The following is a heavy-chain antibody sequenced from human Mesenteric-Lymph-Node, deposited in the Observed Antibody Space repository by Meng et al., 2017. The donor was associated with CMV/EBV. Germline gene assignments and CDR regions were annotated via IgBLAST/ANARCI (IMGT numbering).Heavy chain of an antibody. CDR2: ISSSGRTI. CDR3: ARPGNYYYAMDV. V-gene: IGHV3-11*01. Sequence: GESLKISCAASGFIFSDYYMSWIRQAPGKGLEWVSYISSSGRTIYYADSVKGRFTISRDNAKNALYLQMNSLRAEDTAVYYCARPGNYYYAMDVWGQGTTVTVSS. J-gene: IGHJ6*02. D-gene: IGHD1-14*01. CDR1: GFIFSDYY.